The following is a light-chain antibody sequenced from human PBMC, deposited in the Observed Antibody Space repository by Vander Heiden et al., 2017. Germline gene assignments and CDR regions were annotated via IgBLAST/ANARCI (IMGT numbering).Light chain of an antibody. J-gene: IGLJ1*01. CDR2: RNN. Sequence: QARLPQPPPVSKDSVQTHTITCSGNSNELGDQGAAWLQHHQGHPPKLLSYRNNDRPSGISERFSASRSGNTASLTITGLLPEDEADYYCSAWDSGLGTYVFGTGTKVTVL. CDR3: SAWDSGLGTYV. CDR1: SNELGDQG. V-gene: IGLV10-54*04.